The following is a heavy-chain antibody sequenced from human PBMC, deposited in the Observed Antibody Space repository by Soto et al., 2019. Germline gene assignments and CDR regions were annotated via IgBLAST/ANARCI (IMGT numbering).Heavy chain of an antibody. D-gene: IGHD1-26*01. Sequence: PSETLSLTCTVSGGSISSYYWSWIRQPPGKGLEWIGYIYYSGSTNYNPSLKSRVTISVDTSKNQFSLKLSSVTAADTAVYYCTRGLFSGSSYSGSWYYFDSWGQGTMIT. CDR1: GGSISSYY. CDR2: IYYSGST. CDR3: TRGLFSGSSYSGSWYYFDS. J-gene: IGHJ4*02. V-gene: IGHV4-59*01.